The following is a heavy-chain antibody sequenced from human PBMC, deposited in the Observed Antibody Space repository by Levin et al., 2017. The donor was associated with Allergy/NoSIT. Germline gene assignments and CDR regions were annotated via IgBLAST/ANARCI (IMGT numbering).Heavy chain of an antibody. J-gene: IGHJ4*02. CDR2: ISSGSISI. V-gene: IGHV3-48*01. Sequence: GGSLRLSCAASGFTFNTFGMNWVRQAPGKGLEWVSYISSGSISIYYADSVKGRFTISRDNAKNSLYLQMNSLRAEDTAVYFCARSAYCSGGNCYSTDYWGQGTLVTVSS. D-gene: IGHD2-15*01. CDR3: ARSAYCSGGNCYSTDY. CDR1: GFTFNTFG.